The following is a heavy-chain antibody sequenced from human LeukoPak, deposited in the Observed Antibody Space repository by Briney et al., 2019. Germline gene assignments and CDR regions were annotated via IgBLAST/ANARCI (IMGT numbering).Heavy chain of an antibody. CDR3: ARHDYGDLPFFDY. Sequence: GESLRISCKGSGYSFISYWISWVRQMPGKGLEWMGRIDPSDSYTNYSPSFQGHVTISADKSISTAYLQWSSLKASDTAMYYCARHDYGDLPFFDYWGQGTLVTVSS. CDR2: IDPSDSYT. V-gene: IGHV5-10-1*01. D-gene: IGHD4-17*01. J-gene: IGHJ4*02. CDR1: GYSFISYW.